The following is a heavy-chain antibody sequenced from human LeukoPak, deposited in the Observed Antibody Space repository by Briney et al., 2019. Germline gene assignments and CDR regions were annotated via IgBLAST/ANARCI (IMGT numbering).Heavy chain of an antibody. D-gene: IGHD1-26*01. CDR3: AKDRGWELRILDY. CDR2: TYSNGRT. CDR1: GFTVSSNY. J-gene: IGHJ4*02. V-gene: IGHV3-66*03. Sequence: GGSLRLSCAASGFTVSSNYMSWVRQAPGKGLEWVSVTYSNGRTYYADSVKGRFTISRDNSKNTLYLQMNSLKPEDTAVYYCAKDRGWELRILDYWGQGTLVTVSS.